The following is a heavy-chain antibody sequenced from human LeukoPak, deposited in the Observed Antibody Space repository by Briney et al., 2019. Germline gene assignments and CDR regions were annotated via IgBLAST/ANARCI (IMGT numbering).Heavy chain of an antibody. CDR1: GFTFSSVA. CDR3: TRGPGSTWYSDY. J-gene: IGHJ4*02. D-gene: IGHD6-13*01. CDR2: ITGDDDRP. V-gene: IGHV3-23*01. Sequence: GGSLRLSCAATGFTFSSVAMIWVRQAPGKGLEWVSTITGDDDRPYYADSVQGRFTISRDYSKNTLYLQMNSLRAEDTAVYYCTRGPGSTWYSDYWGQGTLVTVSS.